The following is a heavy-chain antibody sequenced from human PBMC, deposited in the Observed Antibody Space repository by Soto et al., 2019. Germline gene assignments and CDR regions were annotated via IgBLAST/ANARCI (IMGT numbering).Heavy chain of an antibody. J-gene: IGHJ5*02. CDR3: ARGRRLLWFGESPRNWFDP. CDR1: GGSFSGYY. CDR2: INHSGST. D-gene: IGHD3-10*01. Sequence: QVQLQQWGAGLLKPSETLSLTCAVYGGSFSGYYWSWIRQPPGKGLEGMGEINHSGSTNYNPSLKTRVPISVHTSKNQFSLKLSSVTAADTAVYYCARGRRLLWFGESPRNWFDPWGQGTLVTVSS. V-gene: IGHV4-34*01.